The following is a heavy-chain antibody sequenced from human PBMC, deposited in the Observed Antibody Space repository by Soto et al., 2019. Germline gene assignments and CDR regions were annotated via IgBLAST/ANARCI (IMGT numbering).Heavy chain of an antibody. CDR3: TTDDPINKN. CDR2: IKSKTDGGTT. CDR1: GFTFSNAS. J-gene: IGHJ4*02. Sequence: PXGCLRISCAASGFTFSNASMSWVRQAPGKGLEWVGRIKSKTDGGTTDYAAPVKGRFTISRDDSKNTLFLQMNSLKTEDTAVYYCTTDDPINKNWGQGTLVTVSS. V-gene: IGHV3-15*01.